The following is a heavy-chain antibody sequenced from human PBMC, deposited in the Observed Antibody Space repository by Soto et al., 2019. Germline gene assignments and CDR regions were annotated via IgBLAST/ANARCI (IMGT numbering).Heavy chain of an antibody. CDR3: TRHWVAARKDYYYYYLDV. Sequence: GGSLRLSCSTSGFTFGDYGMTWFRQAPGKGLEWVGRIRSKANGYATEYAASVKGRFTISRDDSKNTAYLQMNSLKTEDTAVYYCTRHWVAARKDYYYYYLDVWGKGTTVTVSS. CDR2: IRSKANGYAT. CDR1: GFTFGDYG. J-gene: IGHJ6*03. V-gene: IGHV3-73*01. D-gene: IGHD6-6*01.